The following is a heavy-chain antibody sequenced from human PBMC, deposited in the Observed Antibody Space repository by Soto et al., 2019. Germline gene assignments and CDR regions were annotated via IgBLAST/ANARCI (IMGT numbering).Heavy chain of an antibody. CDR2: ISYDGSNK. V-gene: IGHV3-30*18. CDR1: GFTFSSYG. CDR3: AKALWQLSLYYYYGMDV. D-gene: IGHD2-15*01. J-gene: IGHJ6*02. Sequence: GGSLRLSCAASGFTFSSYGMHWVRQAPGKGLEWVAVISYDGSNKYYADTVKGRFTISRDNSKNTLYLQMNSLRAEDTAVYYCAKALWQLSLYYYYGMDVWGRGTTVTVSS.